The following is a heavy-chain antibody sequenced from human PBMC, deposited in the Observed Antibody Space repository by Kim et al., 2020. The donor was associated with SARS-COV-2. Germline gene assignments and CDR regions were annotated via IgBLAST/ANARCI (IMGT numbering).Heavy chain of an antibody. V-gene: IGHV4-34*01. CDR1: GGSFSGYY. Sequence: SETLSLTCAVYGGSFSGYYWSWIRQPPGKGLEWIGEINHSGSTNYNPSLKSRVTISVDTSKNQFSLKLSSVTAADTAVYYCARGLWWYRRGVYFDYWGQGTLVTVSS. CDR2: INHSGST. D-gene: IGHD2-21*01. CDR3: ARGLWWYRRGVYFDY. J-gene: IGHJ4*02.